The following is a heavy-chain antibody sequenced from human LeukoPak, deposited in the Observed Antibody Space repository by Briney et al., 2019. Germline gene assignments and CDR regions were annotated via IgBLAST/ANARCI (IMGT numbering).Heavy chain of an antibody. D-gene: IGHD3/OR15-3a*01. Sequence: PSETLSLTCTVSGNSISSGDYYWSWIRQPAGKGLEWIGRIYTSGSTTYNPSLKSRVTISVDTSKNQFSLNRNSVTAADTAVYYCTRDPDFWTGYYYFDYWGQGTLVTVSS. CDR1: GNSISSGDYY. V-gene: IGHV4-61*02. J-gene: IGHJ4*02. CDR3: TRDPDFWTGYYYFDY. CDR2: IYTSGST.